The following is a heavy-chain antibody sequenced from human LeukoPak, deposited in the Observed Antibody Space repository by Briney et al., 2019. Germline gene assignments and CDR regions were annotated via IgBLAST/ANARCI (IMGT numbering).Heavy chain of an antibody. Sequence: SETLSLTCTVSGGSISSYYWSWIRRPAGKGLEWIGRVYTSVSTNYHPSLKSRVTMSVDTSKNQLSLRLSSVTAADTAVYYCASEGTLRAGTYVHWGQGTLVTVSS. D-gene: IGHD1-7*01. V-gene: IGHV4-4*07. J-gene: IGHJ4*02. CDR3: ASEGTLRAGTYVH. CDR1: GGSISSYY. CDR2: VYTSVST.